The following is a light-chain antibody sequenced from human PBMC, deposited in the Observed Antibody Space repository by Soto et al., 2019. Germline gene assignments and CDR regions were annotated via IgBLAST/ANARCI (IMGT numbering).Light chain of an antibody. J-gene: IGKJ3*01. V-gene: IGKV4-1*01. Sequence: DIVMTQSPDSLAVSLGERATINCKSRQSVLYSSNNKNYLAWYQQKPGQPPKLLIYWASTRESGVPDRFSGSGSGTDFTLTISSLQAEDVAVYYCQLGVTFGPGTKVDIK. CDR3: QLGVT. CDR2: WAS. CDR1: QSVLYSSNNKNY.